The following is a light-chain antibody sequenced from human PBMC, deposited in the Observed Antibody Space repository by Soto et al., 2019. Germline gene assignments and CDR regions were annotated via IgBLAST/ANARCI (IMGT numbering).Light chain of an antibody. V-gene: IGLV2-23*01. CDR2: EGS. Sequence: QSALTQPASVSGSPGQSITISCTGTSSDVGSYNLVSWYQQHPGKDPKLMIYEGSKRPSGVSNRFSGSKSGNTASLTSSGLQAEDEADYYCCLYAGRLVVFGGGTNVTVL. CDR3: CLYAGRLVV. CDR1: SSDVGSYNL. J-gene: IGLJ2*01.